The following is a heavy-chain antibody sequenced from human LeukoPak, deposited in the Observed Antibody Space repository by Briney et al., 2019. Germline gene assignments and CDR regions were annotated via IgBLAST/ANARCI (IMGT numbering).Heavy chain of an antibody. CDR1: GFTFSNYS. CDR2: ITSSSTV. J-gene: IGHJ4*02. CDR3: ARDYCSGPKCYFIDY. D-gene: IGHD2-15*01. Sequence: GGSLRLSCAASGFTFSNYSMNWVHQARGKGLEWVSYITSSSTVYYAGSVKGRFTISRDNAKNSLFLQMNSLRAEDTAVYYCARDYCSGPKCYFIDYWGQGALVTVSS. V-gene: IGHV3-48*04.